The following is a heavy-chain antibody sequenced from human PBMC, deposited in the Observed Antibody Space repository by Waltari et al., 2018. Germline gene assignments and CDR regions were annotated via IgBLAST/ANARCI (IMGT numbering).Heavy chain of an antibody. CDR3: ARALYYYGSGSYRWFDP. CDR1: GGSFSGYY. J-gene: IGHJ5*02. CDR2: INHSGST. V-gene: IGHV4-34*01. D-gene: IGHD3-10*01. Sequence: QVQLQQWGAGLLKPSETLSLTCAVYGGSFSGYYWSWIRQPPGKGLEWIGEINHSGSTNYNPSLKSRVTISVDTSKNQFSLKLGSVTAADTAVYYCARALYYYGSGSYRWFDPWGQGTLVTVSS.